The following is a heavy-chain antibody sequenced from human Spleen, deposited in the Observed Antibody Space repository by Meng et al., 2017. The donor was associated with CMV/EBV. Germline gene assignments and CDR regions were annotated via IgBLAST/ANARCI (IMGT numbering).Heavy chain of an antibody. Sequence: ASGVGVGWSRQPPGKRLQWLALIYWNDDKRYSKALKSKLTITKDTSKNQVVLTMTNMDPVDTATYYCAHSGGYYDSSGYYVEAFDIWGQGTMVTVSS. J-gene: IGHJ3*02. D-gene: IGHD3-22*01. CDR3: AHSGGYYDSSGYYVEAFDI. CDR2: IYWNDDK. CDR1: ASGVG. V-gene: IGHV2-5*01.